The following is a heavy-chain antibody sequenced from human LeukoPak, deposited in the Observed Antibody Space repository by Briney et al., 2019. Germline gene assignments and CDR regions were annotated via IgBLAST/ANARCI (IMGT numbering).Heavy chain of an antibody. V-gene: IGHV4-38-2*02. CDR2: IFHSGDV. CDR1: GYSIISDYF. J-gene: IGHJ4*02. CDR3: ARVVASTSIDF. D-gene: IGHD2-15*01. Sequence: SETLSLTCIVSGYSIISDYFWGWVRQPPGKGPEWIGSIFHSGDVYYNPSLTSRVTLSVDPSNNRFSLKVTSVTAADTAIYYCARVVASTSIDFWGQGTLVTVSS.